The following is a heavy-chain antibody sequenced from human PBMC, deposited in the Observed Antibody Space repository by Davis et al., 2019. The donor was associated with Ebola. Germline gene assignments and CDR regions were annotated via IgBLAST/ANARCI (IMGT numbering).Heavy chain of an antibody. CDR2: IIPILGIA. V-gene: IGHV1-69*04. CDR3: ARPDTGRTGLGLDY. J-gene: IGHJ4*02. D-gene: IGHD3-16*01. Sequence: AASVKVSCKASGGTFSSYAISWVRQAPGQGLEWMGRIIPILGIANYAPKFQGRVTITADKSTSTAYMELSSLRSEDTAVYYCARPDTGRTGLGLDYWGQGTLVTVSS. CDR1: GGTFSSYA.